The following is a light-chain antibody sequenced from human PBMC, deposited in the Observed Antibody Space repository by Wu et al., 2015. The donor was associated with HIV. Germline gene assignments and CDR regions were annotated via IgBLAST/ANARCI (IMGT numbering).Light chain of an antibody. V-gene: IGKV3-20*01. CDR3: QQYARSIT. CDR2: GAS. J-gene: IGKJ5*01. Sequence: ENVLTQSPGTLSLSPGQRATLSCRASQRVNNDYFAWFQQKPGQAPRLLIYGASSRATGIPGRFSGSGSGTDFTLTITRLEPEDFAVYYCQQYARSITFGQGTRLEIK. CDR1: QRVNNDY.